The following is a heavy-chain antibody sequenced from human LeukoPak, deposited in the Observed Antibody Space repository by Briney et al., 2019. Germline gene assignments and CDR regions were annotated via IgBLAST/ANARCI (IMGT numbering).Heavy chain of an antibody. Sequence: GGSLRLSCAASGFTFSSYAMSWVRQAPGKGLEWVSAISGSGGSTYYADSVKGRFTISRDNSKNTLYLQMNSLRAEDTAVYYCANTLHGPHVDWYFDLWSRGTLVTVSS. J-gene: IGHJ2*01. D-gene: IGHD2-15*01. V-gene: IGHV3-23*01. CDR2: ISGSGGST. CDR1: GFTFSSYA. CDR3: ANTLHGPHVDWYFDL.